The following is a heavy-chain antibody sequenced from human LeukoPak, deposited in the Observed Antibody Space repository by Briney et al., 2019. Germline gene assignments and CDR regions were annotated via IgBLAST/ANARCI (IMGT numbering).Heavy chain of an antibody. Sequence: GGSLRLSCAASGFTFSNAWMSWVRQAPGTGLEWVAFISYDGTNKYYPESLKGRFTIYRDNSKNTLYLQMNSLRAEDTAVYYCAKQKEGIRGYFDYWGQGTLVTVSS. V-gene: IGHV3-30*18. CDR1: GFTFSNAW. CDR2: ISYDGTNK. D-gene: IGHD3-10*01. CDR3: AKQKEGIRGYFDY. J-gene: IGHJ4*02.